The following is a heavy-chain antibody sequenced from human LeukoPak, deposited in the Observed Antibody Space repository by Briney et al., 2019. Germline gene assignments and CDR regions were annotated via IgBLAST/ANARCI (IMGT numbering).Heavy chain of an antibody. CDR3: ARGSVSAFDI. CDR2: INTDGSIT. CDR1: GFSFGSYW. V-gene: IGHV3-74*01. J-gene: IGHJ3*02. Sequence: GGSLRLSCAASGFSFGSYWMHWVRQAPGKGLVWVSRINTDGSITTYADSVQGRFTVSRDNANNTVYLHMNSLRDEDTAVYYCARGSVSAFDIWGQGTKVTVSS.